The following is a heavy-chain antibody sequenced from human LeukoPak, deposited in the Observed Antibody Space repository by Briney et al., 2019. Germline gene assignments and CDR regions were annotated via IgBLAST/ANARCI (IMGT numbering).Heavy chain of an antibody. CDR3: ARAEFGELPIDY. Sequence: GASVRVSCKASGYTFTSYDINWVRQATGQGLEWMGWMNPNSGNTGYAQKFQGRVTMTRNTSISTAYMELSSLRSEDTAVYYCARAEFGELPIDYWGQGTLVTVSS. CDR2: MNPNSGNT. J-gene: IGHJ4*02. D-gene: IGHD3-10*01. CDR1: GYTFTSYD. V-gene: IGHV1-8*01.